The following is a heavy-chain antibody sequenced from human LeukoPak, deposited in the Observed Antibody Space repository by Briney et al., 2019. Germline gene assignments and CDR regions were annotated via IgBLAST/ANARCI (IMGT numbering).Heavy chain of an antibody. CDR1: GFTFRSYA. CDR2: ISYDGSYE. J-gene: IGHJ4*02. CDR3: ARVQWLVWGIEY. V-gene: IGHV3-30*04. D-gene: IGHD6-19*01. Sequence: GGSLRLSCAASGFTFRSYAMHWVRQAPGKGLEWVALISYDGSYEYYADSVKGRFTISRDDSKNTLYLQMNSLRAEDTAVYYCARVQWLVWGIEYWGQGTLVTVSS.